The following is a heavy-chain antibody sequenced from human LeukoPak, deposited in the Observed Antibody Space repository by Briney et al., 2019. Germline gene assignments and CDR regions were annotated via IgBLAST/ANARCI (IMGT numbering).Heavy chain of an antibody. D-gene: IGHD3-9*01. V-gene: IGHV3-23*01. CDR2: ISGSGGST. Sequence: GGSLRLSCAASGFTFSSYAMSWVRQAPGKGLDLVSAISGSGGSTYYADSVKGRFTISRDNSKNTLYLQMNSLRAEDTVVYFKQKTAYEILTGLYYFDYWGQGTLVTVSS. CDR3: QKTAYEILTGLYYFDY. J-gene: IGHJ4*02. CDR1: GFTFSSYA.